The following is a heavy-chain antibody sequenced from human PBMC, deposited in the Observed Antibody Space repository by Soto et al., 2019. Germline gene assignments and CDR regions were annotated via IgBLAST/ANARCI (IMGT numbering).Heavy chain of an antibody. V-gene: IGHV5-51*01. D-gene: IGHD2-15*01. CDR3: ARHRLLGYCSGGSCYSLWFDP. Sequence: GESLKISCKGSGYSFTSYWIGWVRQMPGKGLEWMGIIYPGDSDTRHSPSFQGQVTISADKSISTAYLQWSSLKASDTAMYYCARHRLLGYCSGGSCYSLWFDPWGQGTLVIVSS. J-gene: IGHJ5*02. CDR1: GYSFTSYW. CDR2: IYPGDSDT.